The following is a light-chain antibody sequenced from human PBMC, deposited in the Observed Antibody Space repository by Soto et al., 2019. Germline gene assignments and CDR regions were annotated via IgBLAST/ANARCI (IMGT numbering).Light chain of an antibody. V-gene: IGKV3D-15*01. CDR2: GSS. J-gene: IGKJ3*01. CDR1: QSLNRN. Sequence: EILMTQSPATLSVSPGERATLSCRASQSLNRNLAWYQQKPGQAPRLIIYGSSTRASGIPARFSGSGSGTEFPRNISSLQSEDFALSYCQHYNDWPPAFTFGPGTRVDL. CDR3: QHYNDWPPAFT.